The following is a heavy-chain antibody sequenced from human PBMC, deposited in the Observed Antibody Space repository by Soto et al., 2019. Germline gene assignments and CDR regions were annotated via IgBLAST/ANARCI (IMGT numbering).Heavy chain of an antibody. J-gene: IGHJ6*02. CDR3: ARGPKGFGELWGYYYGMDV. V-gene: IGHV4-34*01. Sequence: TETLSLTCAVYGGSFSGYYWSWIRQPPGKGLEWIGEINHSGSTNYNPSPKSRVTISVDTSKNQFSLKLSSVTAADTAVYYCARGPKGFGELWGYYYGMDVWGQGTTVT. CDR1: GGSFSGYY. D-gene: IGHD3-10*01. CDR2: INHSGST.